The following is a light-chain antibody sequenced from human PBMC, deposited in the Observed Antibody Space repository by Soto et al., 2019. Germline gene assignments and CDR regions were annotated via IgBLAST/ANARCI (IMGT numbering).Light chain of an antibody. J-gene: IGKJ4*01. CDR1: QSISRW. CDR3: QQYNSYPLT. CDR2: KTS. Sequence: DIQMTQSPSTLSASVGDRVTITCRASQSISRWLAWHQQKPGKAPKVLIYKTSTLESGVPSRFSGSGSGTEFTLTISSLQPDDFATYYCQQYNSYPLTFGGGTKVEI. V-gene: IGKV1-5*03.